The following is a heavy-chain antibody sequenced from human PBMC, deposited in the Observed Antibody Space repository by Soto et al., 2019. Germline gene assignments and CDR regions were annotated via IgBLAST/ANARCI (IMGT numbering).Heavy chain of an antibody. D-gene: IGHD3-9*01. CDR1: GGSISSSSYY. J-gene: IGHJ4*02. CDR3: ARHWGYYDILTGYFETYYFDY. V-gene: IGHV4-39*01. CDR2: IYYSGST. Sequence: SETLSLTCTVSGGSISSSSYYWGWIRQPPGKGLEWIGSIYYSGSTYYNPSLKSRVTISVDTSKNQFSLKLSSVTAADTAVYYCARHWGYYDILTGYFETYYFDYWGQGTLVTVSS.